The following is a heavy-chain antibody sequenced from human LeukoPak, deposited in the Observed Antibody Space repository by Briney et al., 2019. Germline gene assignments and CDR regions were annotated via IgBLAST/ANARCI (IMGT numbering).Heavy chain of an antibody. CDR1: GFTFDDYG. CDR2: INWNGGST. Sequence: PGGSLRLSCAASGFTFDDYGMSWVRQAPGKGLEWVSGINWNGGSTGYADSVKGRFTVSRDNAKNSLYLQMNSLRAEDTALYYCARGRGYDDRLVSLDVWGKGTTVTVSS. CDR3: ARGRGYDDRLVSLDV. J-gene: IGHJ6*04. V-gene: IGHV3-20*04. D-gene: IGHD5-12*01.